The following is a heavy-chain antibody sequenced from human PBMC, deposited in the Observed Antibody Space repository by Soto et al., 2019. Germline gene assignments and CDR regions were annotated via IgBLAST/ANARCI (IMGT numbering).Heavy chain of an antibody. CDR1: GGTFSSYT. Sequence: QVQLVQSGAEVKKPGSSVKVSCKASGGTFSSYTISWVRQAPGQGLEWMGRIIPILGIANYAQKFQGRVKITADKSTSTAYMELSSLRSEDTAVYYCARDVVGATSLTMSDYWGQGTLVTVSS. V-gene: IGHV1-69*08. J-gene: IGHJ4*02. CDR3: ARDVVGATSLTMSDY. CDR2: IIPILGIA. D-gene: IGHD1-26*01.